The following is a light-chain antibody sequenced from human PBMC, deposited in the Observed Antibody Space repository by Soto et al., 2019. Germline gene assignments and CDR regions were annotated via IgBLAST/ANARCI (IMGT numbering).Light chain of an antibody. Sequence: DIQMPQSPSTLSASVGDRVTITCRASQSICSWLAWYQQKPGKAPKLLIYKASSLESGVPSRFSGSGSGTEFTLTISSLQPDDFATYYCQQYNSHRRTFGQGTKVEI. CDR3: QQYNSHRRT. V-gene: IGKV1-5*03. CDR1: QSICSW. J-gene: IGKJ1*01. CDR2: KAS.